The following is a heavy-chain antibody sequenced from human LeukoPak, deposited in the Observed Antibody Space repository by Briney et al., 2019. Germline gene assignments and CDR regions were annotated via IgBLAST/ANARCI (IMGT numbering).Heavy chain of an antibody. CDR1: GGSFSSYY. J-gene: IGHJ1*01. CDR3: ARGYGGYGQEYFQH. V-gene: IGHV4-59*01. D-gene: IGHD4-17*01. CDR2: IYCSGST. Sequence: SETLSLTCAVYGGSFSSYYWSWIRQPPGKGLEWIGYIYCSGSTNYNPSLKSRVTISVDTSKNQFSLKLSSVTAADTAVYYCARGYGGYGQEYFQHWGQGTLVTVSS.